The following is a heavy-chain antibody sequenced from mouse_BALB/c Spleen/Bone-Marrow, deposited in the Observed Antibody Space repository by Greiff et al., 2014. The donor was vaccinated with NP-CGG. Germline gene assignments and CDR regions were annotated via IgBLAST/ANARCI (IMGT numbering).Heavy chain of an antibody. CDR2: IHPSDSET. V-gene: IGHV1-61*01. Sequence: QVQLQQPGTEVVRPGASVKLSCKASGYSFTTYWMNWVKQRPGQGLEWIGMIHPSDSETRLNQKFKDKATSTVDESSSTAYMQLNSPTSEDSAVYYCAREKVYYGISWFAYWGQGTLVTVSA. D-gene: IGHD2-1*01. J-gene: IGHJ3*01. CDR1: GYSFTTYW. CDR3: AREKVYYGISWFAY.